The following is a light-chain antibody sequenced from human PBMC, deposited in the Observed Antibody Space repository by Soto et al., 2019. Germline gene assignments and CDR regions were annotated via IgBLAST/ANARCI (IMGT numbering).Light chain of an antibody. CDR1: QSISTW. V-gene: IGKV1-5*03. CDR2: KAS. Sequence: DIRMTQSPSTLSASVGDRVTITCRASQSISTWLAWYQQKPGKAPKLLIYKASSLESGVPSRFSGSGSGTEFTLTISSLQPDDSATYYCQQYINRWAFGQGTKVDIK. J-gene: IGKJ1*01. CDR3: QQYINRWA.